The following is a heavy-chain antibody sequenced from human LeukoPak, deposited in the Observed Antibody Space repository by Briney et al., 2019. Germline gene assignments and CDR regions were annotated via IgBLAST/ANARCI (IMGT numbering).Heavy chain of an antibody. J-gene: IGHJ5*02. V-gene: IGHV4-39*07. CDR3: ARAVTMIRGVYGQNWFDP. CDR1: GGSISSSYYY. CDR2: IYYSGRT. D-gene: IGHD3-10*01. Sequence: PSETLSLTCTVSGGSISSSYYYWGWIRQPPGKGLEWIVSIYYSGRTFYNPSLKSRVTISLDESKNQFSLKLSSVTAADTAVYYCARAVTMIRGVYGQNWFDPWGQGALVTVSS.